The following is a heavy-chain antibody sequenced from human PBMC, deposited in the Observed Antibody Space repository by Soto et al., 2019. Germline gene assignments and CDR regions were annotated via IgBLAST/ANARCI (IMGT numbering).Heavy chain of an antibody. CDR1: GYSISSGYY. Sequence: PSETLSLTCAVSGYSISSGYYWGWIRQPPGKGLEWIGSIYHSGSTYYNPSLKRRVTISVDTSKNQFSLKLSSVTAADTAVYYCARVLGYYGMDVWGQGTTVTVAS. CDR3: ARVLGYYGMDV. V-gene: IGHV4-38-2*01. CDR2: IYHSGST. J-gene: IGHJ6*02.